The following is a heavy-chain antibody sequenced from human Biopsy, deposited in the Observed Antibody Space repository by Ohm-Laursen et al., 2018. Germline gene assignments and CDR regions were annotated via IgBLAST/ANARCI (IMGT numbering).Heavy chain of an antibody. Sequence: GTLSLTCTVSGGSISSDYWSWIRQTPGKGLEWIGYIYYSGSTNYNPSLKSRVTISVDTSKNQFFLRLNSVTAADTAVYYCARATNSTGWPYYYFYGMDVWGQGTTVTVSS. CDR2: IYYSGST. CDR1: GGSISSDY. CDR3: ARATNSTGWPYYYFYGMDV. V-gene: IGHV4-59*01. J-gene: IGHJ6*02. D-gene: IGHD2/OR15-2a*01.